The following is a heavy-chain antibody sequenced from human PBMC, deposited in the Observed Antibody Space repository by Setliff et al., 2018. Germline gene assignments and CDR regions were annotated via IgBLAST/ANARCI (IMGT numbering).Heavy chain of an antibody. V-gene: IGHV3-7*03. D-gene: IGHD3-16*01. Sequence: PGGSLRLSCAASGFTFSRYWMSWVRQAPGKGLEWVANIKQDGSEKYYVDSVRGRFTISRDNGKNSLHLQMNGLRADDTAVYYCALFGDHDTFDTWGQGTMVTVSS. CDR3: ALFGDHDTFDT. CDR2: IKQDGSEK. J-gene: IGHJ3*02. CDR1: GFTFSRYW.